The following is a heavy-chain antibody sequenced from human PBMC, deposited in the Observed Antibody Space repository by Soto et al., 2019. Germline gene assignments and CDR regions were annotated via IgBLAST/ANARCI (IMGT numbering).Heavy chain of an antibody. Sequence: PGGSLRLSCPASGFTFSSYGMHWVRQAPGKGLEWVAVISYDGSNKYYADSVKGRFTISRDNSKNTLYLQMNSLRAEDTAVYYCAKDPPPYSSGWYDAFDIWGQGTMVTVSS. V-gene: IGHV3-30*18. CDR1: GFTFSSYG. CDR2: ISYDGSNK. CDR3: AKDPPPYSSGWYDAFDI. J-gene: IGHJ3*02. D-gene: IGHD6-19*01.